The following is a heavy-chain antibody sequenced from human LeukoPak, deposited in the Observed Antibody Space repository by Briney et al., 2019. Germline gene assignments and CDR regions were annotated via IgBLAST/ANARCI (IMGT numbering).Heavy chain of an antibody. CDR2: ISSSSSYI. J-gene: IGHJ4*02. CDR3: ARSTSVNYDSSGYSALDY. CDR1: GFTFSRYS. V-gene: IGHV3-21*01. D-gene: IGHD3-22*01. Sequence: GGSLRLSCAASGFTFSRYSMNWVRQAPGKGLEWVSSISSSSSYIYYADSVKGRFTISRDNAKNSLYLQMNSLRAEDTAVYYCARSTSVNYDSSGYSALDYWGQGTLVTVSS.